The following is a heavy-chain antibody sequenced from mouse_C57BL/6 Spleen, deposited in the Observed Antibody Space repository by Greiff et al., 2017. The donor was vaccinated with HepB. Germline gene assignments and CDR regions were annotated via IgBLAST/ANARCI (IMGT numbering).Heavy chain of an antibody. J-gene: IGHJ2*01. CDR3: ARRNSGSYYFDY. V-gene: IGHV1-54*01. CDR1: GYAFTNYL. CDR2: INPGSGGT. Sequence: VQLQQSGAELVRPGTSVKVSCKASGYAFTNYLIEWVKQRPGQGLEWIGVINPGSGGTNYNEKFKGKATLTADKSSSTAYMQLSSLTSEDSAVYFCARRNSGSYYFDYWGQGTTLTVSS. D-gene: IGHD1-1*02.